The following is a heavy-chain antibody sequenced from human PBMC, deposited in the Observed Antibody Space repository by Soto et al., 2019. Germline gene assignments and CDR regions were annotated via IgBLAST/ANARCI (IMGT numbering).Heavy chain of an antibody. CDR2: ISGSGGST. J-gene: IGHJ4*02. Sequence: EVQLLESGGGLVQPGGSLRLSCAASGFTFSSYVMSWVRQAPGKGLEWVSAISGSGGSTYYADSVKGRFTISRDNSKNMLYLQINSPRAEDTVVYYCAKGSGGWCERFDYWGRGAMVTVSS. V-gene: IGHV3-23*01. CDR1: GFTFSSYV. CDR3: AKGSGGWCERFDY. D-gene: IGHD6-19*01.